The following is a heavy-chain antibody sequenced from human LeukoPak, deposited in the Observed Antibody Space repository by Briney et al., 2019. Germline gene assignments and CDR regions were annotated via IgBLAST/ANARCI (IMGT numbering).Heavy chain of an antibody. V-gene: IGHV1-69*13. CDR2: IIPIFGTA. CDR3: AVDAYLGGHLGNWFDP. Sequence: SVKVSCKASGGTFSSYAISWVRQAPGQGLEWMGGIIPIFGTANYAQKFQGRFTITGDESTSTAYMQLSSLRSEDTAVYHCAVDAYLGGHLGNWFDPWGQGTLVTVSS. CDR1: GGTFSSYA. J-gene: IGHJ5*02. D-gene: IGHD2-21*01.